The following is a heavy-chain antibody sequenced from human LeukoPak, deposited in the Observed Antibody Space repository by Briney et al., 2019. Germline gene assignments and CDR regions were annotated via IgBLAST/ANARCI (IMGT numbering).Heavy chain of an antibody. Sequence: SETLSLTCTVSGGSISSSSYYWGWIRQPPGKGLEWIGSIYYSGSTYYNPSLKSRVTISVDTSKNQFSLKLGSVTAADTAVYYCARRPSIAAREPYYFDYWGQGTLVTVSS. V-gene: IGHV4-39*01. CDR3: ARRPSIAAREPYYFDY. CDR2: IYYSGST. D-gene: IGHD6-6*01. CDR1: GGSISSSSYY. J-gene: IGHJ4*02.